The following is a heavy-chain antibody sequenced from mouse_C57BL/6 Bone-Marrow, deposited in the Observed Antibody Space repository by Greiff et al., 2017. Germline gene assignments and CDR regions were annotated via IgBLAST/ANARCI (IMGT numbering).Heavy chain of an antibody. J-gene: IGHJ4*01. Sequence: QVQLQQPGAALVQPGASVTLSCKASGYTFTNYWMHWVKQRPGQGLEWIGMMHPNGGSPDYNEKFTSEATLSVDTSSRTAYMELSSLTSEDSAVYYCARSDDYDDETMDYWGQGTSVTVSA. D-gene: IGHD2-4*01. V-gene: IGHV1-64*01. CDR1: GYTFTNYW. CDR3: ARSDDYDDETMDY. CDR2: MHPNGGSP.